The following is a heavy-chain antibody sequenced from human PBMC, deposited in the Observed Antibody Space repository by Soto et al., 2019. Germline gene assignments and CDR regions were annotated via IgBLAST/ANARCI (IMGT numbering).Heavy chain of an antibody. CDR3: ARDRVAIAVAQNPFDY. D-gene: IGHD6-19*01. V-gene: IGHV3-30-3*01. Sequence: PVGSLRLSCAASGFTCSSYAMHWVRKATGKGLEWVAVISYDGSNKYYADSVKGRFTISRDNSKNTLYLQMNSLRAEDTAVYYCARDRVAIAVAQNPFDYWGQGTLVTVSS. CDR1: GFTCSSYA. CDR2: ISYDGSNK. J-gene: IGHJ4*02.